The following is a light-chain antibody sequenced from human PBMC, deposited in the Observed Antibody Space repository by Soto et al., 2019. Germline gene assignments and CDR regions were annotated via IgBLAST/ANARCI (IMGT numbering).Light chain of an antibody. CDR3: GADHGSGSNFVYV. CDR1: SGYSNYK. Sequence: VLTQPPSASASLGASVTLTCTLSSGYSNYKVDWYQQRPGKGPRFVMRVGTGGIVGSKGDGIPDRFSVLGSGLNRYLTIKNIQEEDESDYHCGADHGSGSNFVYVFGTGTKVTVL. J-gene: IGLJ1*01. CDR2: VGTGGIVG. V-gene: IGLV9-49*01.